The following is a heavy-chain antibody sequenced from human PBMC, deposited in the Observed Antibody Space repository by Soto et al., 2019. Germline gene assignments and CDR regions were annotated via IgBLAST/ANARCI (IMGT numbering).Heavy chain of an antibody. D-gene: IGHD5-12*01. J-gene: IGHJ4*02. V-gene: IGHV4-38-2*02. CDR2: IYHSGTT. Sequence: SETLSLTCAVSGDSITSIYHWAWIRQPPGRGLEWVASIYHSGTTYYNPSLKSRVAMSVDTSKNHFSLNLSSVTAADMAVYYCAREGSYSAYNFAHGIQLWSFDFWGQGALVTVSS. CDR1: GDSITSIYH. CDR3: AREGSYSAYNFAHGIQLWSFDF.